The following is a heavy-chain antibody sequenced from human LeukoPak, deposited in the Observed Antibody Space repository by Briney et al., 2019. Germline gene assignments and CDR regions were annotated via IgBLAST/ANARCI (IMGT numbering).Heavy chain of an antibody. D-gene: IGHD2-2*02. CDR3: ARDGCSSSSCYKSTHVDH. V-gene: IGHV3-15*01. CDR1: GFTFSSYW. CDR2: IKSKTDGGTT. J-gene: IGHJ4*02. Sequence: GGSLRLSCAASGFTFSSYWMSWVRQAPGKGLEWVGRIKSKTDGGTTDYAAPVKGRFTISRDDSKSIAYLQMNSLKTEDTGVYYCARDGCSSSSCYKSTHVDHWGQGTLVTVSS.